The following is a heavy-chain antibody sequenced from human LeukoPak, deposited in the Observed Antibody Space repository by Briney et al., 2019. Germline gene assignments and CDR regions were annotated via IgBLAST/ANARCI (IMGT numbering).Heavy chain of an antibody. V-gene: IGHV4-31*03. Sequence: SQTLSLTCTVSDDSISSGGYYWSWLRQHPGKGLEWIGYIYYSGSTYYNPSLKSRITISVDTSKNQFSLKMNSVTAADTAVYYCARVPTSSPSSWWFDPWGQGTLVTVSS. J-gene: IGHJ5*02. D-gene: IGHD6-6*01. CDR2: IYYSGST. CDR1: DDSISSGGYY. CDR3: ARVPTSSPSSWWFDP.